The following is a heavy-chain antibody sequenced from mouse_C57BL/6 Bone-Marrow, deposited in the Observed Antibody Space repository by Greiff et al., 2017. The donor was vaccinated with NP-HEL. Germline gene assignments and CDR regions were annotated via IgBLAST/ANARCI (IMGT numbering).Heavy chain of an antibody. Sequence: VQVVESGPGLVAPSQSLSITCTVSGFSLTSYAISWVRQPPGKGLEWLGVIWTGGGTNYNSALKSRLSISKDNSKSQVFLKMNSLQTDDTARYYCARTIYYGKNYAMDYWGQGTSVTVSS. J-gene: IGHJ4*01. D-gene: IGHD2-1*01. CDR1: GFSLTSYA. CDR2: IWTGGGT. V-gene: IGHV2-9-1*01. CDR3: ARTIYYGKNYAMDY.